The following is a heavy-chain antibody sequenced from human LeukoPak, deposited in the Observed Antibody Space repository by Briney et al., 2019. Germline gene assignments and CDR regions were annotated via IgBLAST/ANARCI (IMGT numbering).Heavy chain of an antibody. J-gene: IGHJ4*02. CDR1: GFTFGDYA. D-gene: IGHD3-10*01. CDR3: ARVHGWAFDY. Sequence: GGSLRLSCTVFGFTFGDYAMSWVRQAPGKGLEWVGFIRSKAHGATTEYAASVKGRFTISRDDSKNSLYLQMNSLKTEDTAVYYCARVHGWAFDYWGQGALVTVSS. V-gene: IGHV3-49*04. CDR2: IRSKAHGATT.